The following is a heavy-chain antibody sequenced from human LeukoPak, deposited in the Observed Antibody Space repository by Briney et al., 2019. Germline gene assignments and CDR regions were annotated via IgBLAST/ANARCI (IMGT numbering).Heavy chain of an antibody. Sequence: SETLSLTCTVSGGSISSGDYYWSWIRQPPGKGLEWIGYIYYSGSTYYNPSLKSRVTISVDTSKNQFSLKLSSVTAADTAVYYCARAPRTPLGGDAFDIWGQGTMVTVSS. CDR2: IYYSGST. J-gene: IGHJ3*02. V-gene: IGHV4-30-4*08. CDR3: ARAPRTPLGGDAFDI. CDR1: GGSISSGDYY. D-gene: IGHD1-1*01.